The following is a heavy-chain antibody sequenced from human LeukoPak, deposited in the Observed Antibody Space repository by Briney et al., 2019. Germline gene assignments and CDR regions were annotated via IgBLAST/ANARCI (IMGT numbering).Heavy chain of an antibody. CDR3: ARAEKVERATLTFNWVRPERRYYSGLDV. J-gene: IGHJ6*02. Sequence: SETLSLTCAVYGGSFSGYYWSWIRQPPGKGLEWIGEINHSGSTNYNPSLKSRVTISVDTSKNQFSLKLSSVTAADTAVYYCARAEKVERATLTFNWVRPERRYYSGLDVWGQGSAVIVSS. CDR1: GGSFSGYY. V-gene: IGHV4-34*01. CDR2: INHSGST. D-gene: IGHD1-14*01.